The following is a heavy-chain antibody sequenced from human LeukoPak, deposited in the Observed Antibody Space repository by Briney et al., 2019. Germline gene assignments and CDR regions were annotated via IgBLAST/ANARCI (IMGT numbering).Heavy chain of an antibody. CDR2: ISGYDANT. CDR1: GYTFTSYG. D-gene: IGHD3-10*01. Sequence: ASVRVSCKASGYTFTSYGISWVRQAPGQGLEWMGWISGYDANTRYAQKFQGRVTMTTDTSTSTAYMELSSLRSEDTAVYYCARDLINYYGSGSSSYYYYYGMDVWGQGTTVTVSS. CDR3: ARDLINYYGSGSSSYYYYYGMDV. V-gene: IGHV1-18*01. J-gene: IGHJ6*02.